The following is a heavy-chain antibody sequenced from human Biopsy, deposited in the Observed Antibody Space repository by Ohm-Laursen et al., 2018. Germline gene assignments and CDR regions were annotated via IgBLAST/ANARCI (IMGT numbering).Heavy chain of an antibody. J-gene: IGHJ3*02. CDR2: INHRGFT. CDR1: GGDINNYY. D-gene: IGHD2/OR15-2a*01. CDR3: AKNLAVSSYALDI. V-gene: IGHV4-34*01. Sequence: SETLSLTCNVSGGDINNYYWSWTRQSPGKGLEWIGEINHRGFTSNNPSLKSRVTISVDTSKNQFSLKLGSVTAADTAVYYRAKNLAVSSYALDIWGQGTMVTVSS.